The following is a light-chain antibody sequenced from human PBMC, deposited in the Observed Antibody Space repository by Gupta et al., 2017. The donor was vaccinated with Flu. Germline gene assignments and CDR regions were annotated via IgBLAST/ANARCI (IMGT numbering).Light chain of an antibody. Sequence: SYELTQPPSESVSPGQTTRITCSGDALPKQFVYWYQQKPGQAPVLVIDKDSERPSGIPERFSGSTSGTTATLTISGVQAEEEADYYCPAGDNIETYWVFGGGTKLTVL. V-gene: IGLV3-25*02. CDR2: KDS. CDR1: ALPKQF. CDR3: PAGDNIETYWV. J-gene: IGLJ3*02.